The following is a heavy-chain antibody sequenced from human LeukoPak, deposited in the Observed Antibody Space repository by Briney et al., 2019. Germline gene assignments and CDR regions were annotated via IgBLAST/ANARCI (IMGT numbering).Heavy chain of an antibody. CDR2: ITSSSSSI. J-gene: IGHJ4*02. CDR3: ANTKQFEY. D-gene: IGHD1-1*01. V-gene: IGHV3-21*01. Sequence: GGSLRLSCAASGFTFSSYNMNWVRQAQGKGLEWVSSITSSSSSIYYADSVKGRFTISRDNAKNSVYLQMNSLRAEDTAVYYCANTKQFEYWGQGNLVTVSS. CDR1: GFTFSSYN.